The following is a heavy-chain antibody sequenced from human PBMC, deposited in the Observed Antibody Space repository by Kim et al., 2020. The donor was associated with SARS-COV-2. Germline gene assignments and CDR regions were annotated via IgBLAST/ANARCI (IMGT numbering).Heavy chain of an antibody. CDR3: ARAYCSGGSCYRVGYGMDV. CDR2: ISAYNGNT. D-gene: IGHD2-15*01. Sequence: ASVKVSCKASGYTFTSYGISWVRQAPGQGLEWMGWISAYNGNTNYAQKLQGRVTMTTDTSTSTAYMELRSLRSDDTAVYYCARAYCSGGSCYRVGYGMDVWGQGTKFTVSS. CDR1: GYTFTSYG. V-gene: IGHV1-18*04. J-gene: IGHJ6*02.